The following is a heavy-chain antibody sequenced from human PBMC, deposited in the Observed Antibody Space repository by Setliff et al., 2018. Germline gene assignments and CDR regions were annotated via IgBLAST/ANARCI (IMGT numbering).Heavy chain of an antibody. D-gene: IGHD6-25*01. J-gene: IGHJ3*02. Sequence: RASVKVSCKASGYTFTSYDINWVRQATGQGLEWMGWMNPNSGNTGYAQKFQGRVTITRNTSISTAYMELSSLRSEDTAVYYCARGGKATGYGGGGAFDIWGQGTMVTVSS. CDR3: ARGGKATGYGGGGAFDI. V-gene: IGHV1-8*03. CDR1: GYTFTSYD. CDR2: MNPNSGNT.